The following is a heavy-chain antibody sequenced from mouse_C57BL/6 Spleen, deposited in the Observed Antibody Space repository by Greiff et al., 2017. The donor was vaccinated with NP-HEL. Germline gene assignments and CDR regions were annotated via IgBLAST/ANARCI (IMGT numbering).Heavy chain of an antibody. CDR3: ARGSITTVVATRYFDV. D-gene: IGHD1-1*01. CDR2: IDPSDRYP. V-gene: IGHV1-59*01. J-gene: IGHJ1*03. Sequence: QVQLQQPGAELVRPGTSVKLSCKASGYTFTSYWMPWVKQRPGQGLAWIGVIDPSDRYPNYNQKFKGKATLTVDTSSSTAYMQLSSLTSEDSAVYDCARGSITTVVATRYFDVWGTGTTVTVSS. CDR1: GYTFTSYW.